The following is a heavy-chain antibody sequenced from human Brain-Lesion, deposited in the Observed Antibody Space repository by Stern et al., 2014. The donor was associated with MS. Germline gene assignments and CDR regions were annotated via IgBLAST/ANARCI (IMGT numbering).Heavy chain of an antibody. D-gene: IGHD2-15*01. CDR2: LYYSGNT. CDR3: AGEEDIRYCSGGSCTGNWFDP. V-gene: IGHV4-39*01. Sequence: VQLVESGPGLVKPSETLSLTCTVAGGSVSSTSYAWAWIRQPPGKGLEWIGTLYYSGNTYYSPSLKSRLPLSLEPSKNQFSLQLRSVTAADTAVYYCAGEEDIRYCSGGSCTGNWFDPWGQGTLVTVSS. J-gene: IGHJ5*02. CDR1: GGSVSSTSYA.